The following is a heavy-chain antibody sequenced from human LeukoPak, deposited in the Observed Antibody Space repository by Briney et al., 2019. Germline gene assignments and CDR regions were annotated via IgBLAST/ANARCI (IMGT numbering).Heavy chain of an antibody. CDR3: ARESAAGTSLDY. D-gene: IGHD6-13*01. V-gene: IGHV1-69*04. Sequence: EASVKVSCKASGGTFSSYAISWVRQAPGQGLEWMGRIIPILGVANYAQKFQGGVTITADKSTSTAYMELSSLRSEDTAVYYCARESAAGTSLDYWGQGTLVTVSS. CDR2: IIPILGVA. CDR1: GGTFSSYA. J-gene: IGHJ4*02.